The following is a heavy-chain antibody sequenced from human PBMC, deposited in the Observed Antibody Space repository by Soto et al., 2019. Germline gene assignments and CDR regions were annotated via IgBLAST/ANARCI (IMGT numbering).Heavy chain of an antibody. CDR3: VASSTYVFSDEAYFDH. V-gene: IGHV4-39*01. CDR2: IYYSGDT. Sequence: QVVLQESGPGLVRPSEALSLICGVSGGSTGRSAYYWGCVRQSPGRGLEWIGSIYYSGDTYYHPSLKSRVTMSLDKSKNQFSLKLTSMTATDTAVYYCVASSTYVFSDEAYFDHWGQGILVTVSS. J-gene: IGHJ4*02. CDR1: GGSTGRSAYY. D-gene: IGHD3-3*01.